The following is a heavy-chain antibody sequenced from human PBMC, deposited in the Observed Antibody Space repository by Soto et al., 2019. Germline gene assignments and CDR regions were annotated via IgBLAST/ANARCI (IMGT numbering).Heavy chain of an antibody. J-gene: IGHJ3*02. CDR3: VRDIMITFGGVNPDAFDI. V-gene: IGHV1-18*01. D-gene: IGHD3-16*01. CDR2: ISAYNGNT. Sequence: ASVKVSCKASGYTFTSYGISWVRQAPGQGLEWMGWISAYNGNTNYAQKLQGRVTMTTDTSTSTAYMELRSLRSDDTAVYYCVRDIMITFGGVNPDAFDIWGQGTMVTVSS. CDR1: GYTFTSYG.